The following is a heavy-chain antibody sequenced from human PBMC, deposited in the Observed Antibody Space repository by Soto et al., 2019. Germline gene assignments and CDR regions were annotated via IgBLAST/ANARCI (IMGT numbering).Heavy chain of an antibody. J-gene: IGHJ4*02. Sequence: EVQLVDSGGGLVQPGGSLRLSCVASGFIFSNYVMSWVRQAPGKGLEWVSSISDSGCTSYYADSMKGRFTISRNNSKNTVYQQMNSLRAEDTAIYYCAKRPRALLTFDYWGQGTLVTVSS. V-gene: IGHV3-23*04. D-gene: IGHD1-26*01. CDR3: AKRPRALLTFDY. CDR2: ISDSGCTS. CDR1: GFIFSNYV.